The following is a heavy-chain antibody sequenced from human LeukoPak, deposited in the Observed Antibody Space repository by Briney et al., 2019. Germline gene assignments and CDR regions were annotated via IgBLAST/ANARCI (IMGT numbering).Heavy chain of an antibody. CDR3: ARAYNAITGTTGCLEY. Sequence: ASVKVSCKASGYTFINYYIHWVRQAPGQGLEWMGIIYLGGDSTRYAQEFQGRVTITRDTSASTAYMELSSLRSEDTAVYYCARAYNAITGTTGCLEYWGQGTLVTVSS. CDR1: GYTFINYY. V-gene: IGHV1-46*01. D-gene: IGHD1-20*01. CDR2: IYLGGDST. J-gene: IGHJ4*02.